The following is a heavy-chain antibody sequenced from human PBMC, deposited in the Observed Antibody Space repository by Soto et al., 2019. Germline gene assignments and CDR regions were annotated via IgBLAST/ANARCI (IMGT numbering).Heavy chain of an antibody. D-gene: IGHD2-15*01. V-gene: IGHV3-23*05. CDR1: GFSFSDFS. Sequence: PGGSLRLSCAAAGFSFSDFSMNWVRQVPGKGLEWVAFIDLSGTMTHYSESVKGRFTISKDKAKETVYLQMNSLRVEDAAVYYCTKDRVPDGIWSFAYWGQGALVTAPQ. CDR3: TKDRVPDGIWSFAY. J-gene: IGHJ4*02. CDR2: IDLSGTMT.